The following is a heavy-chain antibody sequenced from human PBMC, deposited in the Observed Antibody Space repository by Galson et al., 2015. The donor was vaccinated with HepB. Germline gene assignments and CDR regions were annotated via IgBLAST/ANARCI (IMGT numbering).Heavy chain of an antibody. CDR1: GFTFSNDS. Sequence: SLRLSCADSGFTFSNDSMAWIRQTPGNRLEWLSYISPGSSVIHYSDSVRGRFTISRDSAKGSVLLQLHSLRDEDTAVYYCARQHLVLRTASPGWFDPWGQGTLVIVSS. D-gene: IGHD2-21*02. CDR3: ARQHLVLRTASPGWFDP. J-gene: IGHJ5*02. V-gene: IGHV3-11*01. CDR2: ISPGSSVI.